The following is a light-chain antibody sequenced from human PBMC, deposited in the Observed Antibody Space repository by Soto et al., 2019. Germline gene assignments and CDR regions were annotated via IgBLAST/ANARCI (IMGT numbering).Light chain of an antibody. CDR3: CSYAGNYNYV. V-gene: IGLV2-8*01. J-gene: IGLJ1*01. CDR2: EVS. Sequence: QSALTQPPSASGSPGQSVTISCTGTSSDAGGYNFVSWYQHHPGKAPKLIISEVSKRPSGVPDRFSGSKSGNTASLTVSGLQAEDEADYFCCSYAGNYNYVFGTGTKVTVL. CDR1: SSDAGGYNF.